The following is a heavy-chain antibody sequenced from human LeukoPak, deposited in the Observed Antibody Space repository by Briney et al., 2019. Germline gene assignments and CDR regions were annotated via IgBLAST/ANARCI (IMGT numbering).Heavy chain of an antibody. CDR1: GGTFISYA. V-gene: IGHV1-69*01. J-gene: IGHJ3*02. CDR2: IIPIFGTA. D-gene: IGHD2-21*01. CDR3: ARIVEAYCGGDCSPGENAFDI. Sequence: GSSVKVSCKASGGTFISYAISWVRQAPGQGLEWMGGIIPIFGTANYAQKFQGRVTITADESTSTAYMELSSLRSEDTAVYYCARIVEAYCGGDCSPGENAFDIWGQGTMVTVSS.